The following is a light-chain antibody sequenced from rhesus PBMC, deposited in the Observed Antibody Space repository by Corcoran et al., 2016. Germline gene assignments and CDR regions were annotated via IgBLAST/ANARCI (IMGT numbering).Light chain of an antibody. CDR3: QQSSNLFT. CDR1: QSVGSY. Sequence: ETVVTQSPATLSLSPGERATLSCRASQSVGSYLAWYQQKPGQAPRLLIYGASNRATGLPDRFSGSGSGTDFTLTISSLEPEDVGVYYCQQSSNLFTFGPGTKLDIK. CDR2: GAS. J-gene: IGKJ3*01. V-gene: IGKV3-24*04.